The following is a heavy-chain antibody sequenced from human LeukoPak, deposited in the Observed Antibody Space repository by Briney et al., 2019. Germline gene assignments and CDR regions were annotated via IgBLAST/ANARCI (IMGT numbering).Heavy chain of an antibody. J-gene: IGHJ3*02. CDR3: STGSGHAFDI. D-gene: IGHD3-10*01. CDR2: IYSGGST. CDR1: GFTVSSNY. V-gene: IGHV3-66*01. Sequence: GGSLRLSCAASGFTVSSNYMSWVRQAPGKGLEWVSVIYSGGSTYYADSVKGRFIISRDNAKNTLYVQMNSLRAEDTAVYYCSTGSGHAFDIWGRGTMVTVSS.